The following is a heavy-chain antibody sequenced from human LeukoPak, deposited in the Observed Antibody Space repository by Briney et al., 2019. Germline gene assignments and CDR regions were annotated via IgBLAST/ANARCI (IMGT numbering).Heavy chain of an antibody. CDR1: GGTFSSYA. CDR2: IIPILGIA. D-gene: IGHD6-13*01. CDR3: AREAGGGVAAGLFDY. Sequence: GASVKVSCKASGGTFSSYAISWVRQAPGQGLEWMGRIIPILGIANYAQKFQGRVTITADKSTSTAYMELSSLRSEDTAVYYCAREAGGGVAAGLFDYWGQGTLVTVSS. J-gene: IGHJ4*02. V-gene: IGHV1-69*04.